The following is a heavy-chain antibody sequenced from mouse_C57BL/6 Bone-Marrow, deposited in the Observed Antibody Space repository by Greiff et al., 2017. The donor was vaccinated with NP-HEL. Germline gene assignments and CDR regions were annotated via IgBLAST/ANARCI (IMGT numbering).Heavy chain of an antibody. D-gene: IGHD2-3*01. V-gene: IGHV5-17*01. CDR1: GFTFSDYG. J-gene: IGHJ3*01. Sequence: EVQLQESGGGLVKPGGSLKLSCAASGFTFSDYGMHWVRQAPEKGLEWVAYISSGSSTIYYADTVKGRFTISRDNAKNTLFLQMTSLRSEDTAMYYCARPGGYYIWFAYWGQGTLVTVSA. CDR3: ARPGGYYIWFAY. CDR2: ISSGSSTI.